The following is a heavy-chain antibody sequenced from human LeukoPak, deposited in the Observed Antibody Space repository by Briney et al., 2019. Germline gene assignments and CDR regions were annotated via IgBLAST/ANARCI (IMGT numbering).Heavy chain of an antibody. Sequence: PSETLSLTCAVYGGSFSGYYWSWIRQPPGKGLEWIGEINHSGSTNYNPSLKSRVTISVDTSKNQFSLKLSSVTAADTAVYYCARDGYPHGDYFDYWGQGTLVTVSS. V-gene: IGHV4-34*01. CDR2: INHSGST. CDR3: ARDGYPHGDYFDY. J-gene: IGHJ4*02. CDR1: GGSFSGYY. D-gene: IGHD5-24*01.